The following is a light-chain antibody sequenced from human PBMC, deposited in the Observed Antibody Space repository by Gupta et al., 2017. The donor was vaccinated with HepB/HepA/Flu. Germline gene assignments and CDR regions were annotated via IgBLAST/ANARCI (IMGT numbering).Light chain of an antibody. V-gene: IGKV3-11*01. CDR1: QSVSSY. CDR3: QHRTNWPIT. Sequence: IVLTQSPATLSLSPGERATLSCRASQSVSSYLAWYQQKPGQAPRLLIYDASNRATDIPARSSGSGSVTDFTLTISSLEPEDFAVYYCQHRTNWPITFGGATKVE. CDR2: DAS. J-gene: IGKJ4*01.